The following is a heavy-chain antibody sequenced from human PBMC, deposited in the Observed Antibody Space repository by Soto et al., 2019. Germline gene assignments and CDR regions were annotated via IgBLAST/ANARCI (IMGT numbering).Heavy chain of an antibody. CDR1: GFTFSSYA. J-gene: IGHJ5*02. Sequence: GGSLRLSCAASGFTFSSYAMSWVRQAPGKGLEWVSAISGSGGSTYYADSVKGRFTISRDNSKNTLYLQMNSLRAEDTAVYYCAKDMEVGTLNSDGPEFDPWGQGTLVTVSS. CDR2: ISGSGGST. V-gene: IGHV3-23*01. CDR3: AKDMEVGTLNSDGPEFDP. D-gene: IGHD1-26*01.